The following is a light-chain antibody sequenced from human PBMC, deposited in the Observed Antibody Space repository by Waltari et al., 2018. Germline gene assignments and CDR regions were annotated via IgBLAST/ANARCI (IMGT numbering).Light chain of an antibody. J-gene: IGLJ3*02. Sequence: SALTQPRSVSGSPGQSVTISCTGTTSDVGGDNYVSWYQHHPGKAPKLMIFDVTHRPSGVPDRFSGSKSANTASLTISGLQAEGEADYYCCSFAGTYTWVFGGGTKVTVL. CDR1: TSDVGGDNY. CDR3: CSFAGTYTWV. V-gene: IGLV2-11*01. CDR2: DVT.